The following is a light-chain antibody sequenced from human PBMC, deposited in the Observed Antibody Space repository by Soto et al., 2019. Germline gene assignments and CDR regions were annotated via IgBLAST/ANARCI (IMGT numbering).Light chain of an antibody. V-gene: IGKV1-9*01. CDR2: AAS. J-gene: IGKJ5*01. CDR1: QHISTW. CDR3: QQHNDWPT. Sequence: SSRCASEEDTITRTCRASQHISTWVAWYQPKPGKAPKLLISAASTLDSGVPARFSGSGSGTEFILTISSVESEEFAIYSCQQHNDWPTFGQGTRLEI.